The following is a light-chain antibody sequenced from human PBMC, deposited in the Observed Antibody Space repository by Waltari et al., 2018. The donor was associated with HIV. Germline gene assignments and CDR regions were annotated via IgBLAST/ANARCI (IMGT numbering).Light chain of an antibody. CDR3: QQYYKWPLT. Sequence: EIVMLQSPATLSVSPGERATLSCRASQSVSSKLAWYQQKPGQAPRVRIYGASTRSTGIPGRLSGSESGTEFILTISSLQSEDCAVYYCQQYYKWPLTFGQGTRLEIK. J-gene: IGKJ5*01. CDR2: GAS. CDR1: QSVSSK. V-gene: IGKV3D-15*01.